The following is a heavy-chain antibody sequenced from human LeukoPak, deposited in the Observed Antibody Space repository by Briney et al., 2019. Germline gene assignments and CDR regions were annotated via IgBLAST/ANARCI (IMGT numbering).Heavy chain of an antibody. D-gene: IGHD3-16*01. CDR2: IWYDGSNK. Sequence: GGSLRLSCAASGFTFSSYGMHWVRQAPGKGLEWVAVIWYDGSNKYYADSVKGRFTISRDNSKNTLYLQMNSLRAEDTAVYYCVRVGQPSPYYYYGMDVWGQGTTVTVSS. J-gene: IGHJ6*02. CDR3: VRVGQPSPYYYYGMDV. CDR1: GFTFSSYG. V-gene: IGHV3-33*01.